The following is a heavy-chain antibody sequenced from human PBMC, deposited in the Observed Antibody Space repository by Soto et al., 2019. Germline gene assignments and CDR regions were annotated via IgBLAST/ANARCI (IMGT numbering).Heavy chain of an antibody. V-gene: IGHV4-59*01. D-gene: IGHD5-18*01. CDR3: ARSEMIQLQPYYFDY. Sequence: QVQLQESGPGLVKPSETLSLTCTVSGGSISSYYWSWIRQPPGKGLEWIGYIYYSGSTNYNPSLKSLVTISVDTSKNPFSLKLSSVTAADTAVYYCARSEMIQLQPYYFDYWGQGTLVTVSS. J-gene: IGHJ4*02. CDR1: GGSISSYY. CDR2: IYYSGST.